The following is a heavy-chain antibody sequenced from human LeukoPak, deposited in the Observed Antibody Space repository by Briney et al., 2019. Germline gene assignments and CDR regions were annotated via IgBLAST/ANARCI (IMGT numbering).Heavy chain of an antibody. CDR1: GYTFTSHQ. V-gene: IGHV1-46*01. D-gene: IGHD2-2*01. J-gene: IGHJ5*02. CDR2: INPNGGST. Sequence: GASVKVSCKASGYTFTSHQMHWVRQAPGQGLEWVGIINPNGGSTNFAQKFQGRVTMITDMSTSTVYMELSRLRSDDTAVYYCAISDVPAAPLSGGESNWFDPWGQGTLVTVSS. CDR3: AISDVPAAPLSGGESNWFDP.